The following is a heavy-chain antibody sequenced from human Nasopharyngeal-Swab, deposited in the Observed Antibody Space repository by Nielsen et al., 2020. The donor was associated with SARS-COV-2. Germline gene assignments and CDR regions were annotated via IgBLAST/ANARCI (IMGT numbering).Heavy chain of an antibody. J-gene: IGHJ2*01. D-gene: IGHD6-6*01. CDR2: IYHSGST. V-gene: IGHV4-38-2*01. Sequence: SETLSLTCAVSGGSISSGYYWGWIRQPPGTGLEWIGSIYHSGSTYYNPSLKSRVTISVDTSKNQFSLKLSSVTAADTAVYYCARIAAPPWYFDLWGRGTLVTVSS. CDR3: ARIAAPPWYFDL. CDR1: GGSISSGYY.